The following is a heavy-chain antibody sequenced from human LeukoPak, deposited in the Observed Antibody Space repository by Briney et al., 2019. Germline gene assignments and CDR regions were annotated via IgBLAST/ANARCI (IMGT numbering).Heavy chain of an antibody. CDR2: INTNSGGT. D-gene: IGHD3-10*01. J-gene: IGHJ6*03. CDR1: GYTFTCYY. CDR3: VRGPSITMVWGGQWYYYMDV. Sequence: ASVKVSCKASGYTFTCYYMHWVRQAPGQGLEWMGWINTNSGGTNYAQKFQGRVTMTRDTSTNTVYMELSSLRSEDTAVYYCVRGPSITMVWGGQWYYYMDVWGKGTTVTISS. V-gene: IGHV1-2*02.